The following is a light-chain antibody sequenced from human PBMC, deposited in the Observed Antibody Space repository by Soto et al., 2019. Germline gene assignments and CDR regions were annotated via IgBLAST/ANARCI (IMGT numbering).Light chain of an antibody. J-gene: IGLJ2*01. CDR3: QAWDSSTAWGVV. Sequence: SYELTQPPSVSVSPGQTASITCSGEKLGDKYTHWYRQKPGQSPVLVVYQDTKRPSGIPERFSGSNSGNTATLTISGTQALDEADYYCQAWDSSTAWGVVFGGGTKLTVL. CDR2: QDT. V-gene: IGLV3-1*01. CDR1: KLGDKY.